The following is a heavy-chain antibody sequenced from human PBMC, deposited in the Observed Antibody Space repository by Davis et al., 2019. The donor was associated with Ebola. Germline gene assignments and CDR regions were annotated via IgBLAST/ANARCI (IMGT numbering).Heavy chain of an antibody. J-gene: IGHJ6*02. CDR2: ISSSSSTI. D-gene: IGHD6-19*01. CDR3: AKRMGGSSGWYTADYYYGMDV. V-gene: IGHV3-48*01. Sequence: GESLKISCAASGFTFSSYSMNWVRQAPGKGLEWVSYISSSSSTIYYADSVKGRFTISRDNSKNTLYLQMNSLRAEDTAVYYCAKRMGGSSGWYTADYYYGMDVWGQGTTVTVSS. CDR1: GFTFSSYS.